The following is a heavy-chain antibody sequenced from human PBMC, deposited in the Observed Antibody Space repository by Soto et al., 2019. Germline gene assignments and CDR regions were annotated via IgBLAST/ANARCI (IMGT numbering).Heavy chain of an antibody. CDR3: AKVGVGATRFYYFDY. D-gene: IGHD1-26*01. CDR2: ISYDGSNK. J-gene: IGHJ4*02. Sequence: GGSLRLSCAASGFTFSSYGMHWVRQAPGKGLEWVAVISYDGSNKYYADSVKGRFTISRDNSKNTLYLQMNSLRAEDTAVYYCAKVGVGATRFYYFDYWGQGTLVTVSS. V-gene: IGHV3-30*18. CDR1: GFTFSSYG.